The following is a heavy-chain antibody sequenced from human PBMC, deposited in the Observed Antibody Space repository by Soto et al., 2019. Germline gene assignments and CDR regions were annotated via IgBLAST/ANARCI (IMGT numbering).Heavy chain of an antibody. CDR2: ISSSGSSI. CDR3: ARVRFGEWGYAMDV. Sequence: QVQLVESGGGLVKPGGSLRLSGAASGLTFSDCYMNWIRQAPGKGLEWVSYISSSGSSINYAGSVKGRFTISRDNAKNSLYLQMNSMRAEDTAMYYCARVRFGEWGYAMDVWGQGTTVTVSS. CDR1: GLTFSDCY. J-gene: IGHJ6*02. V-gene: IGHV3-11*01. D-gene: IGHD3-10*01.